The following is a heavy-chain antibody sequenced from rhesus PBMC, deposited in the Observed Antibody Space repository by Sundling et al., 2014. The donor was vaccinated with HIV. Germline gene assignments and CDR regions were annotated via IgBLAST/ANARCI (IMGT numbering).Heavy chain of an antibody. CDR2: VYGSGGNT. Sequence: QVQLQESGPRLVKPSETLSLTCTVSGASIRDNYWSWSRQVPGKGLEWIGRVYGSGGNTDYDPSLKSRVVISIDTSKRQFSVRLRSVTAADTAVYYCSRHDGPFDYWGQGVLVTVSS. J-gene: IGHJ4*01. CDR1: GASIRDNY. CDR3: SRHDGPFDY. V-gene: IGHV4S2*01. D-gene: IGHD1-32*01.